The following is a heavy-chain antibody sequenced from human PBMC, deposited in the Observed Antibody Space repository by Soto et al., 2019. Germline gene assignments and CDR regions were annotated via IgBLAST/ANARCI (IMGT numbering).Heavy chain of an antibody. J-gene: IGHJ3*01. CDR2: ISYDGSNK. V-gene: IGHV3-30-3*01. D-gene: IGHD2-15*01. Sequence: QVQLVESGGGVVQPGRSLRLSCAASGFIFSSYAMHWVRQAPGKGLEWVAVISYDGSNKYYADSVKGRFTISRDNSKNTLYLQMKSLRAEDTAVYYCAREYGIGGAAFDVWGQGTMVTVSS. CDR1: GFIFSSYA. CDR3: AREYGIGGAAFDV.